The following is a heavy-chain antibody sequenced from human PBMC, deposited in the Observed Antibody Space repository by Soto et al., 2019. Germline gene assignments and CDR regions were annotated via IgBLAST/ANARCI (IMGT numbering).Heavy chain of an antibody. V-gene: IGHV1-69*13. CDR1: GGTFSSYA. D-gene: IGHD2-15*01. CDR2: IIPIFGTA. J-gene: IGHJ6*02. Sequence: SVKVSCKASGGTFSSYAISWVRQAPGQGLEWMGGIIPIFGTANYAQKFQGRVTITADESTSTAYMELSSLRSEDTAVYYCARVRCSGGSCYSPTQDYYYGMDVWGQGTTVTVSS. CDR3: ARVRCSGGSCYSPTQDYYYGMDV.